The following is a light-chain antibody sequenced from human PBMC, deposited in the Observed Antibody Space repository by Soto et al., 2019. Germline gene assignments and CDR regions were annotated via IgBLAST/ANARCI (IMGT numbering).Light chain of an antibody. CDR1: SGHSSYA. V-gene: IGLV4-69*01. J-gene: IGLJ2*01. CDR3: QTWGTGIRV. Sequence: QTVVTQSPSASASLGASVKLTCTLSSGHSSYAIAWHQQQPEKGPRYLMKLNSDGSHSKGDGIPDRFSGSSSGAERSLTISSLQSEDEADYYCQTWGTGIRVFGGGTKLTVL. CDR2: LNSDGSH.